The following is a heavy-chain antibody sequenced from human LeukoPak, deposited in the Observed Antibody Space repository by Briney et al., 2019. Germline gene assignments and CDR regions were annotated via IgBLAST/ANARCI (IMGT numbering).Heavy chain of an antibody. CDR2: ISYDGSNK. V-gene: IGHV3-30*04. J-gene: IGHJ4*02. CDR3: ARDWDSGSYYDY. D-gene: IGHD1-26*01. CDR1: GFTFSSYA. Sequence: GGSLRLSCAASGFTFSSYAMNWVRQAPGKGLEWVAVISYDGSNKYYADSVKGRFTISRDNSKNTLYLQMNSLRAEDTAVYYCARDWDSGSYYDYWGQGTLVTVSS.